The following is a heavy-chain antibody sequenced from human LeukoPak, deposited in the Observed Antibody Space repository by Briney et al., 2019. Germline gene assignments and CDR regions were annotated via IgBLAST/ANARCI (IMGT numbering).Heavy chain of an antibody. J-gene: IGHJ4*02. V-gene: IGHV3-23*01. CDR2: ISGSGGSI. D-gene: IGHD3-22*01. CDR3: ARAMMVVANLWGVFDY. Sequence: GGSLRLSCAASGFTFSSYAMNWVRQAPGKGLEWVSGISGSGGSIYYADSVKGRFTISRDNAKNTLYLQMNSLRAEDTAIYYCARAMMVVANLWGVFDYWGQGALVTVSS. CDR1: GFTFSSYA.